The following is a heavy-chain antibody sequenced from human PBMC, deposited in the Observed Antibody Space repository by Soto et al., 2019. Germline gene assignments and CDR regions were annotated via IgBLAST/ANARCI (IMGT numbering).Heavy chain of an antibody. D-gene: IGHD3-22*01. Sequence: QVQLVQSGAEVKKPGSSVKVSCKASGGTFSSYAISWVRQAPGQGLEWMGGIIPIFGTANYAQKFQGRVTITADESTSTAYMELSSLRSEDTAVYYCAREYYYDSSGYYYYFDYWGQGTLVTVSS. J-gene: IGHJ4*02. CDR3: AREYYYDSSGYYYYFDY. V-gene: IGHV1-69*01. CDR2: IIPIFGTA. CDR1: GGTFSSYA.